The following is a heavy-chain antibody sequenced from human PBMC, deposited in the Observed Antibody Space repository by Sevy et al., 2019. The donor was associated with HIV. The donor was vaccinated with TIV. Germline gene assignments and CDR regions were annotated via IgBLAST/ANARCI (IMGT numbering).Heavy chain of an antibody. Sequence: SETLSLTCAVSGYSISSDYYWGWIRQPPGKGLEWIGSIYHSGYSYYNPSLKSRVTISVDTSKNQFSLKLSSVTAADTAVYYCERAIGTQVAGLYYFDYWGQGTLVTVSS. CDR2: IYHSGYS. D-gene: IGHD6-19*01. J-gene: IGHJ4*02. V-gene: IGHV4-38-2*01. CDR3: ERAIGTQVAGLYYFDY. CDR1: GYSISSDYY.